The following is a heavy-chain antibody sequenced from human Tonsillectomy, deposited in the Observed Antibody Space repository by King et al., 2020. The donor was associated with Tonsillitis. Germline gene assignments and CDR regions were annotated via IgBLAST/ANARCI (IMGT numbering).Heavy chain of an antibody. CDR2: ISSSSRTI. Sequence: VQLVESGGGLVQPGGSLRLSCAASGFTFSSYSMNWVRQAPGKGLEWVSYISSSSRTIYYADSVKVRFTISRDNAKNSLYLQMNSLRAEDTAVYYCARGDYDILTGYYVYYYYGMDVWGQGTTVTVSS. CDR1: GFTFSSYS. V-gene: IGHV3-48*01. CDR3: ARGDYDILTGYYVYYYYGMDV. D-gene: IGHD3-9*01. J-gene: IGHJ6*02.